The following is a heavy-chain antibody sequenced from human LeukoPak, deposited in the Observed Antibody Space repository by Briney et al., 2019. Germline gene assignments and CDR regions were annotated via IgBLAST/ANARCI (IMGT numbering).Heavy chain of an antibody. CDR2: IHHSGST. Sequence: SETLSLTCTVSGYSISSGYYWGWIRQPPGKGLEWIGSIHHSGSTYYNPSLKSRVTISADTSKNQFSLKVRSVAAADTAVYYCARNTIVGATRWFGPWGQGTLVTVSS. V-gene: IGHV4-38-2*02. D-gene: IGHD1-26*01. J-gene: IGHJ5*02. CDR1: GYSISSGYY. CDR3: ARNTIVGATRWFGP.